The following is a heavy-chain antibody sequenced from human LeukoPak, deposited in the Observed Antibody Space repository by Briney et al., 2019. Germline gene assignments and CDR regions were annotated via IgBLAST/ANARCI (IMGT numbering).Heavy chain of an antibody. CDR2: IYFGGST. V-gene: IGHV4-39*01. CDR3: ARLPVYFGKGYFDS. J-gene: IGHJ4*02. D-gene: IGHD1-14*01. Sequence: PSETLSLTCSVSGGSINNRNYYWGWVRQPPGKELEWIGHIYFGGSTFYNPSLKSRLTISIDTSKDQFSLNINSVAAADTAVYYCARLPVYFGKGYFDSWGRGTLVTVSS. CDR1: GGSINNRNYY.